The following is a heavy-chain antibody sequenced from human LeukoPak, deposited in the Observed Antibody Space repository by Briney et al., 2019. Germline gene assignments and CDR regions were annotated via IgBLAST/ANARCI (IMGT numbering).Heavy chain of an antibody. CDR3: ARDRDTAMAPYYFDY. J-gene: IGHJ4*02. V-gene: IGHV4-38-2*02. CDR1: GYSISSGYY. CDR2: IYHTGST. Sequence: SETLSLTCAVSGYSISSGYYWGWIRQPPGKGPEWIGSIYHTGSTYYNPSLKSRVTISVDTSKNQFSLKLSSVTAADTAVYYCARDRDTAMAPYYFDYWGQGTLVTVSS. D-gene: IGHD5-18*01.